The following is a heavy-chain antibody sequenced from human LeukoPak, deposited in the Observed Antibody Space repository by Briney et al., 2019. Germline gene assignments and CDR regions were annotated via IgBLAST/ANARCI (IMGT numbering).Heavy chain of an antibody. CDR3: ARVVGEGYFDY. V-gene: IGHV4-61*08. CDR1: GGSISSGGYY. Sequence: PSETLSLTCTVSGGSISSGGYYWSWIRQPPGKGLEWIGYIYYSGSTNYNPSLKSRVTISVDTSKNQFSLKLSSVTAADTAVYYCARVVGEGYFDYWGQGTLVTVSS. J-gene: IGHJ4*02. CDR2: IYYSGST. D-gene: IGHD2-2*01.